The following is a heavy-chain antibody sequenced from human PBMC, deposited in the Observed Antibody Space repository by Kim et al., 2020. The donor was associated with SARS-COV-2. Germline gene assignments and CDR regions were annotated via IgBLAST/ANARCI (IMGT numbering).Heavy chain of an antibody. CDR2: YYYSAST. CDR1: GGSISSSSYY. V-gene: IGHV4-39*01. D-gene: IGHD5-18*01. J-gene: IGHJ4*01. CDR3: ERLPGRRQPGFFEY. Sequence: SETLSLTCTVSGGSISSSSYYWGWNRPAPGMGLEWIGSYYYSASTNYNLTLKSRVTIYADTSKNQLSLKLITVTAADTAVYYCERLPGRRQPGFFEYWG.